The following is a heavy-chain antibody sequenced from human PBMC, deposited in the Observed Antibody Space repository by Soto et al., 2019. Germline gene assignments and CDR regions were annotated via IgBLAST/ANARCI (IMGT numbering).Heavy chain of an antibody. J-gene: IGHJ6*02. CDR1: GFTFSSYA. D-gene: IGHD6-6*01. Sequence: GGSLRLSCAASGFTFSSYAMHWVRQAPGKGLEWVAVISYDGSNKYYADSVKGRFTISRDNSKNTLYPQMNSLRAEDTAVYYCARDRYSSSRGGMDVWGQGTTVTVSS. CDR2: ISYDGSNK. V-gene: IGHV3-30-3*01. CDR3: ARDRYSSSRGGMDV.